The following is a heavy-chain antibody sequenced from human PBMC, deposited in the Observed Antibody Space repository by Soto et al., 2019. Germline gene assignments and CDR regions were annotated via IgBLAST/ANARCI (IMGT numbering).Heavy chain of an antibody. CDR2: ISYDAENE. J-gene: IGHJ4*02. CDR1: GFTLSRYA. Sequence: TGGALRLSSAASGFTLSRYAMHWVRQAPGKGLECVALISYDAENEYYADSVKGRFTISRDNSKNMLFLQMSSLKAEDTAVYYCVRAVTGSTIDYWGQGTLVTVSS. CDR3: VRAVTGSTIDY. V-gene: IGHV3-30*15. D-gene: IGHD2-21*02.